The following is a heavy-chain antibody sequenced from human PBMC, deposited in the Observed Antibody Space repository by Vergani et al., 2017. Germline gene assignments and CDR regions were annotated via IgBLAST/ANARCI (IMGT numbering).Heavy chain of an antibody. D-gene: IGHD2/OR15-2a*01. V-gene: IGHV3-23*01. J-gene: IGHJ4*01. CDR1: GFTFSNSA. CDR3: VKEKIGLGSYFFDS. Sequence: EVHLLESGGGLVQSGGSLRLSCAASGFTFSNSAVRWVRQAPGRGLAWVSSISGPGLSAYYADSVKGRFSISRDNSKNTVFLQMHSLSSEDTAIYYCVKEKIGLGSYFFDSWGHGILVTVSS. CDR2: ISGPGLSA.